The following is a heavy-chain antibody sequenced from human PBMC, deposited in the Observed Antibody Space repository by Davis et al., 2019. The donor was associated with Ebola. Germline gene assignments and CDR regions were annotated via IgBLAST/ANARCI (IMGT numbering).Heavy chain of an antibody. CDR2: TYYRSKWYN. V-gene: IGHV6-1*01. CDR3: ARAGNWNRPVGVHYYYYYGMDV. D-gene: IGHD1-1*01. Sequence: HSQTLSLTRAIPGDSLSSNSAAWNWIRQSPSRGLEWLGRTYYRSKWYNDYAVSVKSRITNNPDTSKNQFSLQLNSVTPEDTAVYYCARAGNWNRPVGVHYYYYYGMDVWGQGTTVTVSS. CDR1: GDSLSSNSAA. J-gene: IGHJ6*02.